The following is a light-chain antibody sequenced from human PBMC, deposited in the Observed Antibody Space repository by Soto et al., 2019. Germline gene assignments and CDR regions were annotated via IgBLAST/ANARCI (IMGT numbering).Light chain of an antibody. J-gene: IGLJ3*02. CDR3: SSYAGTGSVV. CDR1: SSDVGSYNL. CDR2: EGT. V-gene: IGLV2-23*01. Sequence: QSALTQPASVSGSPGQSITISCTGTSSDVGSYNLVSWYQQYPGKAPRLKIYEGTKRPSGVSYRFSGSKSGNTASLTISGLQAEDEALYYCSSYAGTGSVVFGGETKLTVL.